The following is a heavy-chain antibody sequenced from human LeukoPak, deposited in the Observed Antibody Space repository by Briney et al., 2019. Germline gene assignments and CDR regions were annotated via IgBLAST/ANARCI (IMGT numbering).Heavy chain of an antibody. CDR1: GYTFTGYY. D-gene: IGHD3-10*01. CDR3: ARDPRFGLSADAFDI. J-gene: IGHJ3*02. Sequence: ALVKVSCKASGYTFTGYYMHSVRQAPGQGLEWMGRINPNSGGTNYAQKFRGRVTMTRDTSISTAYMELSRLRSDETAVYYCARDPRFGLSADAFDIWGQGTMVTVSS. CDR2: INPNSGGT. V-gene: IGHV1-2*06.